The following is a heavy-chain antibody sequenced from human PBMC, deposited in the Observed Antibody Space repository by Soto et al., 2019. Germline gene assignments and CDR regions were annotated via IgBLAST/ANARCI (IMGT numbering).Heavy chain of an antibody. V-gene: IGHV4-61*01. D-gene: IGHD1-7*01. CDR3: ARGGTSTRRAVAGYFHY. J-gene: IGHJ1*01. CDR2: IDSSGSA. CDR1: GGSVSGSSHY. Sequence: QVQLQESGPGLVKPSETLSLTCSVSGGSVSGSSHYWNWIRQTPGKGLEWIGYIDSSGSANYSPSLKSRVTISVDTSKTQFSLKLSSVTAADTALYYCARGGTSTRRAVAGYFHYWGQGTQVIVSS.